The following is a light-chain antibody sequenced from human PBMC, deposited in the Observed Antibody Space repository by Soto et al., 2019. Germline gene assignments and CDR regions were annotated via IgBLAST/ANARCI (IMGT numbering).Light chain of an antibody. Sequence: EIVLTMSPCSLSLSTGERATLSCRAIQSASSNYLAAYQQKPGQPPRLLIFAAASRAAGSADRLSSSGSGTDFSLTIVRLEHAEVGVYFCHQYGDTPPITFGQGTRLENK. V-gene: IGKV3-20*01. CDR3: HQYGDTPPIT. J-gene: IGKJ5*01. CDR2: AAA. CDR1: QSASSNY.